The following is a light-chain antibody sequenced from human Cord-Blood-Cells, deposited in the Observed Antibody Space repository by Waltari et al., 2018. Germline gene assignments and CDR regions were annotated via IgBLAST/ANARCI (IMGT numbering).Light chain of an antibody. CDR3: AASDDSLNRPV. J-gene: IGLJ2*01. V-gene: IGLV1-47*01. CDR2: RNN. CDR1: SSNIGSNY. Sequence: QSVLTQPPSASGTPGQRVTISCSGSSSNIGSNYVYWYQQLPGTAPKLLIYRNNERASGGPDSFSGPNSGPSASLAISGLRSEDEADYYCAASDDSLNRPVFGGGTKLTGL.